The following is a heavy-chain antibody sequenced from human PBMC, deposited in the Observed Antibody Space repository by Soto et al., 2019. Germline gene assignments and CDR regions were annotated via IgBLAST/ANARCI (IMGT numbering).Heavy chain of an antibody. Sequence: PGGSLRLSCAASGFTFDDYAIHWVRQAPGKGLEWVSGISWNSGSIGYADSVKGRFTISRDNAKNSLYLQMNSLRAEDTALYYCAKDMSYGSGSYYNVNYYYGMDVWGQGTTVTVSS. V-gene: IGHV3-9*01. CDR2: ISWNSGSI. D-gene: IGHD3-10*01. J-gene: IGHJ6*02. CDR1: GFTFDDYA. CDR3: AKDMSYGSGSYYNVNYYYGMDV.